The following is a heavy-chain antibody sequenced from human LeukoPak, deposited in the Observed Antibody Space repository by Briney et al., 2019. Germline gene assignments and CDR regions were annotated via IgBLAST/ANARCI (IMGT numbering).Heavy chain of an antibody. D-gene: IGHD6-13*01. CDR2: IYFSGNT. V-gene: IGHV4-39*07. CDR3: ARVSSSWPHYYFDY. J-gene: IGHJ4*02. Sequence: SETLSLTCTVSGGSISSSSYYWAWLRQPPGKGLEWIGNIYFSGNTYYNPSLQSRVTMSVDTSKNQFSLKLNSVTAADTAVYYCARVSSSWPHYYFDYWGQGTRVTASS. CDR1: GGSISSSSYY.